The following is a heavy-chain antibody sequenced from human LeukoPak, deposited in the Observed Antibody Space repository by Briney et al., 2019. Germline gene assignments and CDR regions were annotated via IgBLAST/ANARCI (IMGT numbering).Heavy chain of an antibody. J-gene: IGHJ4*02. V-gene: IGHV3-74*01. CDR3: AKDLDCSSTTCYPDF. CDR1: GFTFSSYW. Sequence: GGSLRPSCAASGFTFSSYWMHWVRQAPGKGLVWVSRINTDGSSTSYADSVKGRFTISRDNAKNTLYLQMNSLGAEDTAVYYCAKDLDCSSTTCYPDFWGQGTLVTVSS. D-gene: IGHD2-2*01. CDR2: INTDGSST.